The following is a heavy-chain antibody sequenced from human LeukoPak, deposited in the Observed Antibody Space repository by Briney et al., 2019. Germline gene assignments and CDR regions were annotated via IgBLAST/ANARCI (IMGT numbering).Heavy chain of an antibody. J-gene: IGHJ4*02. D-gene: IGHD3-10*01. CDR1: GYIFSTYW. CDR3: ARLSSGGTYSPSDY. CDR2: IYPDDSDT. Sequence: PGESLKISCKGSGYIFSTYWIVWVRQMPGKGLEWMGIIYPDDSDTRYSPSFQGQVTISADKIISTAYLQWSSLKASDTAMYYCARLSSGGTYSPSDYWGQGTLVTVSS. V-gene: IGHV5-51*01.